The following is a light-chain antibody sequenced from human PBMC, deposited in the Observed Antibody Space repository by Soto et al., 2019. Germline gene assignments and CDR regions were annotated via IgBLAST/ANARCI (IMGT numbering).Light chain of an antibody. CDR3: QKYDRAPFT. J-gene: IGKJ3*01. V-gene: IGKV1-27*01. CDR1: QGISNY. Sequence: DIQMTQSPSSLSAYLGDRVTITCRASQGISNYLAWYQQKPGRLPKLLLFGASTLQSGVPARFSGSGSGTLFTPTINGLLPEDVATYYCQKYDRAPFTFGPGTKVDFK. CDR2: GAS.